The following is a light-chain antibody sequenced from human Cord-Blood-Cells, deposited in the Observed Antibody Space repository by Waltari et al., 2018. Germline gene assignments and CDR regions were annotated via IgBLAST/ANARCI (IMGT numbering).Light chain of an antibody. J-gene: IGLJ1*01. CDR2: ECS. CDR1: SRDVGSYNL. CDR3: CSYAGSSTYV. V-gene: IGLV2-23*01. Sequence: QSALTQPASLSGSPGQSITISCTRTSRDVGSYNLVSWYQQHPGKAPKLMIDECSKRPQGVVNRFSVSKSGTTASLTISGLQAEDEADDDCCSYAGSSTYVFGTGTKVTVL.